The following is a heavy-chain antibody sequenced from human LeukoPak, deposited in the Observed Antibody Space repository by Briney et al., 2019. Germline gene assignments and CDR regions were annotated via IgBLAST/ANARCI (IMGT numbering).Heavy chain of an antibody. CDR2: IYPGDSDT. Sequence: GESLKISCKGSGSSFTNYWIGWVRQLPGKGLEWMGTIYPGDSDTRYSPSFQGQVTISDEKSISTAHLQWSSLKASDTAIYYCARRVERGSGYDYWGQGTLVTVSS. D-gene: IGHD6-19*01. CDR1: GSSFTNYW. J-gene: IGHJ4*02. V-gene: IGHV5-51*01. CDR3: ARRVERGSGYDY.